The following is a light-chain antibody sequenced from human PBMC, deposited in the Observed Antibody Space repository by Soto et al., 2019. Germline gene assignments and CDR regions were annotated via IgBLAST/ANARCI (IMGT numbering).Light chain of an antibody. J-gene: IGKJ4*01. CDR2: AAS. Sequence: DIQMTQSPSSLSASVGDRVTITCRASQSISSYLNWYQQKPGKAPKLLIYAASSLQSGVPSRFSGSGSGTDCTLTISSLQPEAFATYYCQQSYSTPLTFGGGTKVEIK. CDR3: QQSYSTPLT. CDR1: QSISSY. V-gene: IGKV1-39*01.